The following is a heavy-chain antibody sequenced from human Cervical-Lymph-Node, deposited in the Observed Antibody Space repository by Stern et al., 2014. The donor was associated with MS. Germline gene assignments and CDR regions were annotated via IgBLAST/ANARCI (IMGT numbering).Heavy chain of an antibody. CDR2: INAGNGNT. Sequence: VQLVQSGAEVKKPGASVKVSCKASGYTFTSYAMHWVRQAPGQRLEWMGWINAGNGNTKYSQKFQGRVTITRATSASTAYMELSSLRSEDTAVYYGARALERYYYDSSGYYSNWFDPWGQGTLVTVSS. J-gene: IGHJ5*02. CDR1: GYTFTSYA. D-gene: IGHD3-22*01. V-gene: IGHV1-3*01. CDR3: ARALERYYYDSSGYYSNWFDP.